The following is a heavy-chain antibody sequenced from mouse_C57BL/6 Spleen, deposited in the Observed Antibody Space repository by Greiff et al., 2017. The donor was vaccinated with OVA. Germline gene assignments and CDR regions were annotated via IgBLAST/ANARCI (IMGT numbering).Heavy chain of an antibody. CDR2: ISSGSSTI. CDR3: ARQRIEWLPFDY. Sequence: EVKVVESGGGLVKPGGSLKLSCAASGFTFSDYGMHWVRQAPEKGLEWVAYISSGSSTIYYADTVKGRYTISRDNAKNTLLLQMTGLRSEDTAMYYCARQRIEWLPFDYWGQGTTLTVSS. D-gene: IGHD2-2*01. V-gene: IGHV5-17*01. J-gene: IGHJ2*01. CDR1: GFTFSDYG.